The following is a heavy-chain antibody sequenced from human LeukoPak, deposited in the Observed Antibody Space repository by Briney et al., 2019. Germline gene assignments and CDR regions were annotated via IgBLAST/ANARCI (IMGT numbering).Heavy chain of an antibody. V-gene: IGHV4-34*01. D-gene: IGHD6-19*01. CDR3: ARGQVAAPPY. J-gene: IGHJ4*02. Sequence: SETLSLTCAVYGGSFSGYYWSWIRQPPGKGLEWIGEINHSGSTNYNPPLKSRVTISVDTSKNQFSLKLSSVTAADTAVYYCARGQVAAPPYWGQGTLVTVSS. CDR2: INHSGST. CDR1: GGSFSGYY.